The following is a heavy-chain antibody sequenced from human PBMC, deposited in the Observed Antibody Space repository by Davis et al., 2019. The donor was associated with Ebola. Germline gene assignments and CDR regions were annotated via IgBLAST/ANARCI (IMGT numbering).Heavy chain of an antibody. D-gene: IGHD4-11*01. CDR3: ARGLAYYSNYYYYGMDV. Sequence: SETLSLTCAISGDSVSSNSAAWNWIRQSPSRGLEWLGRTYYRSKWYNDYAVSVKSRITINPDTSKNQFSLQLNSVTPEDTAVYYCARGLAYYSNYYYYGMDVWGQGTTVTVSS. V-gene: IGHV6-1*01. CDR2: TYYRSKWYN. CDR1: GDSVSSNSAA. J-gene: IGHJ6*02.